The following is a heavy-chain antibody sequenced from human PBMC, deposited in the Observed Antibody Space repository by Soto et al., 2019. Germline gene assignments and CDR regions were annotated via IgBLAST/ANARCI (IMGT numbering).Heavy chain of an antibody. V-gene: IGHV4-34*01. D-gene: IGHD3-16*02. CDR3: ARGLVYPDYIWGSYRPNWFDP. Sequence: SETLSLTCAVYGGSFSGYYWSWIRQPPGKGLEWIGEINHSGSTNYNPSLKSRVTISVDTSKNQFSLKLSSVTAADTAVYYCARGLVYPDYIWGSYRPNWFDPWGQGTLVTVSS. CDR2: INHSGST. CDR1: GGSFSGYY. J-gene: IGHJ5*02.